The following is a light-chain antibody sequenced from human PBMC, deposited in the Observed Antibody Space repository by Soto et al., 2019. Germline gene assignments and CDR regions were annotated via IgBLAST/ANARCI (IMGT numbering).Light chain of an antibody. CDR3: QQRSNWPPIT. Sequence: EIVLTQSPATLSLSPGERATLSCRASQSVSSYLAWYQQKPGQAPRLLILDASHRATGIPARFSGSGSGTDFTLTISSLEPEDFAVYYCQQRSNWPPITFGQGTRLEIK. CDR1: QSVSSY. J-gene: IGKJ5*01. CDR2: DAS. V-gene: IGKV3-11*01.